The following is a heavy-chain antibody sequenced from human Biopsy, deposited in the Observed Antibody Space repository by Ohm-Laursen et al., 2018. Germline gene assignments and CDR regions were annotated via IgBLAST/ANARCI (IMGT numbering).Heavy chain of an antibody. D-gene: IGHD6-19*01. CDR3: ARNTGWYGDLYYFDY. Sequence: AASVKVSCKASGYTYTSYGISWVRQAPGQGPEWMGWISGYNGNTVYPQNHQGRVTLTTDTSTSTAYMELRSLRSADTAVYFCARNTGWYGDLYYFDYWGQGTLVTVSS. CDR2: ISGYNGNT. V-gene: IGHV1-18*01. CDR1: GYTYTSYG. J-gene: IGHJ4*02.